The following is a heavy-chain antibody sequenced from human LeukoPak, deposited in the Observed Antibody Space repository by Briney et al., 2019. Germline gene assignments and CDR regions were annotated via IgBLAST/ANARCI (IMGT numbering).Heavy chain of an antibody. CDR2: INSDGSST. J-gene: IGHJ4*02. Sequence: QTGGSLRLSCTASGFTFSSYWMHWVRQAPWKGLVWVSRINSDGSSTTYADSVKGRFTISRDNAKNTLYLQMNSLRAEDTAVYYCARAQVGATPPYVDYWGQGTLVTVSS. CDR3: ARAQVGATPPYVDY. D-gene: IGHD1-26*01. CDR1: GFTFSSYW. V-gene: IGHV3-74*03.